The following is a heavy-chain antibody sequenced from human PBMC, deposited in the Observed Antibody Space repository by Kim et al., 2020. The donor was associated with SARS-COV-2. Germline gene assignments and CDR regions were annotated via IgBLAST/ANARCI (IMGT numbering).Heavy chain of an antibody. D-gene: IGHD6-19*01. CDR3: ARHLTGIAVAGPFGY. V-gene: IGHV4-39*01. Sequence: PSLKSRVTISVDTSKNQFSLKLSSVTAADTAVYYCARHLTGIAVAGPFGYWGQGTLVTVSS. J-gene: IGHJ4*02.